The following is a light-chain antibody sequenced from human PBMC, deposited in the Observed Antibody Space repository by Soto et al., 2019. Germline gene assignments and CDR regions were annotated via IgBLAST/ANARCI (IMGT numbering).Light chain of an antibody. V-gene: IGKV4-1*01. CDR1: QSFLYSSNNKNY. Sequence: IVMTQSPDSLAVSLGERATINCKSSQSFLYSSNNKNYLAWYQQKPGQPPKLLIYWASTRESGVPDRFSGSGSGTDFTLTISSLQAEDVAVYYCQQYYSTLTWTFGQGTKVDIK. CDR2: WAS. J-gene: IGKJ1*01. CDR3: QQYYSTLTWT.